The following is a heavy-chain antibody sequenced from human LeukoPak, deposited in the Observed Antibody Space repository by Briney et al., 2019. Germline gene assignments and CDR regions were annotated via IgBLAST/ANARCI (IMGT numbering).Heavy chain of an antibody. CDR3: AKVNKGGYDSFDY. V-gene: IGHV3-30*02. CDR2: IRYDGSNK. D-gene: IGHD5-12*01. CDR1: RFTFSNYW. Sequence: PGGSLRLSYAASRFTFSNYWMSWVRQAPGKGLEWVAFIRYDGSNKYYADSVKGRFTISRDNSKNTLYLQMNSLRPEDTAVYYCAKVNKGGYDSFDYWGQGTLVTVSS. J-gene: IGHJ4*02.